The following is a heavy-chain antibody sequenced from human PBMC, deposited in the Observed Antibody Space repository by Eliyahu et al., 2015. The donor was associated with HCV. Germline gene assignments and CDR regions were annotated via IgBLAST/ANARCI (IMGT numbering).Heavy chain of an antibody. Sequence: ISDTYYYWGWIRQPPGKGLEWIGNIYSSGSTYYNPSLRSRVTMSVDSSKNHFSLILSSMTAADTAVYFCVGHYSSDWSPWEPNLHFHGMDVWGQGTTVTVSS. J-gene: IGHJ6*02. CDR1: ISDTYYY. D-gene: IGHD6-13*01. CDR3: VGHYSSDWSPWEPNLHFHGMDV. CDR2: IYSSGST. V-gene: IGHV4-39*02.